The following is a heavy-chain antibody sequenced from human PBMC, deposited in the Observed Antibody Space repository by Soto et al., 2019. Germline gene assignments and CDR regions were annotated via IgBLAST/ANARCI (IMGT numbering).Heavy chain of an antibody. D-gene: IGHD2-15*01. CDR3: AHRCVGGSCYSSAFDI. CDR2: IYWDDDK. J-gene: IGHJ3*02. CDR1: GFSLSTSGVG. Sequence: QITLKESGPTLVKPTQTLTLTCTFSGFSLSTSGVGVGWIRQPPGKALEWLALIYWDDDKRYSPSLKSRLTITNDTSKNQVVLTMTNMDPVDTATYYCAHRCVGGSCYSSAFDIWGRGTMVTVSS. V-gene: IGHV2-5*02.